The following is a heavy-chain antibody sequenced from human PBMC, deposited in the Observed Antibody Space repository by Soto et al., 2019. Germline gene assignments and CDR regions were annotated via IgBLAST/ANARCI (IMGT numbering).Heavy chain of an antibody. CDR2: IWYDGSNR. CDR1: GFSFSDYA. J-gene: IGHJ4*02. D-gene: IGHD5-18*01. CDR3: ASPVGYSSSRGGHFFDD. V-gene: IGHV3-33*01. Sequence: HVQLVESGGGVVQPGRSLRLSCAASGFSFSDYAMHWVRQAPGKGLEWLAVIWYDGSNRFYADSVKGRFTISRDNSKNTVYLQPSSLRAEDTAVYYCASPVGYSSSRGGHFFDDWGQGTLVTVSS.